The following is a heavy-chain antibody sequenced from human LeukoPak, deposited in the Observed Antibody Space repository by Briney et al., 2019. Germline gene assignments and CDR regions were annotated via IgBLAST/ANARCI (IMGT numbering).Heavy chain of an antibody. Sequence: ASVKVSCKASGYTFTGSYMDWVRQAPGQGLEWMGRINPNSGGTNYVQEFQGRVTMTRDTSITTAYMELSRLRSDDTAVYYCASGYSSSSGFDYWGQGTLVTVSS. D-gene: IGHD6-6*01. CDR3: ASGYSSSSGFDY. V-gene: IGHV1-2*06. CDR2: INPNSGGT. CDR1: GYTFTGSY. J-gene: IGHJ4*02.